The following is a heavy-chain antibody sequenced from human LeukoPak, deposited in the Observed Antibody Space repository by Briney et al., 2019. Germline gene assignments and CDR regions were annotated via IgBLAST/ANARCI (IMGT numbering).Heavy chain of an antibody. CDR2: INHNGST. V-gene: IGHV4-34*01. D-gene: IGHD3-16*02. J-gene: IGHJ4*02. CDR3: ARGLGGVISFFDY. Sequence: SETLSLTCAVYGGSFSGYYWSWIRQPPGKGLEWIGEINHNGSTNYNPSLKSRVTISVDTSKNQFSLKLSSVTAADTAVYYCARGLGGVISFFDYWGQGTLVTVSS. CDR1: GGSFSGYY.